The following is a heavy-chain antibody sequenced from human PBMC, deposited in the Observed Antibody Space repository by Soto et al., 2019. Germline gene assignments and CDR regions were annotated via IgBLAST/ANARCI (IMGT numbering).Heavy chain of an antibody. CDR3: AKFYGGNSAHTYTIDP. V-gene: IGHV3-23*01. J-gene: IGHJ5*02. Sequence: EVQLLESGGGLVQPGGSLRLSCAASGFTFSSYAMSWVRQAPGKGLEWVSTISGSGGSTHYADSVKGRLTISRDNSTNTLYLKMSRLRAEDTAVYYCAKFYGGNSAHTYTIDPWGQGTLVTVSS. CDR1: GFTFSSYA. D-gene: IGHD2-21*02. CDR2: ISGSGGST.